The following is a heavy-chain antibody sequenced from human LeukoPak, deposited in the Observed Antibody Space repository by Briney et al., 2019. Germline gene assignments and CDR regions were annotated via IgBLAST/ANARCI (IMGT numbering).Heavy chain of an antibody. J-gene: IGHJ5*02. CDR3: ASEGPCTNGVCYGFWFDP. D-gene: IGHD2-8*01. CDR1: GGTFSSYA. CDR2: IIPIFGTA. Sequence: GASVKVSCKASGGTFSSYAISWVRQAPGQGLEWMGRIIPIFGTANYAQKFQGRVTITTDESTSTAYMELSSLRSEDTAVYYCASEGPCTNGVCYGFWFDPWGQGTLVTVSS. V-gene: IGHV1-69*05.